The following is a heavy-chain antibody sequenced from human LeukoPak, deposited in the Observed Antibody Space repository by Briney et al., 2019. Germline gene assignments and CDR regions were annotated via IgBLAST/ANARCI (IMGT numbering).Heavy chain of an antibody. CDR3: ARDPASAVYSYGQYYYHAMDV. CDR1: GFTFSSYW. J-gene: IGHJ6*02. V-gene: IGHV3-74*01. CDR2: INSDGSST. Sequence: GGSLRLSCAASGFTFSSYWMHWVRQAPGKGLVWVSRINSDGSSTSYADSVKGRFTISRDNAKNTLYLQMNSLRAEDTAVYYCARDPASAVYSYGQYYYHAMDVWGQGTTVTVSS. D-gene: IGHD5-18*01.